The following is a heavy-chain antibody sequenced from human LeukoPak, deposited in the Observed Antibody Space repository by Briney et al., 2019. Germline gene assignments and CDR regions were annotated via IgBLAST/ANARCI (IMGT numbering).Heavy chain of an antibody. CDR3: ARVDGSSDY. J-gene: IGHJ4*02. CDR2: INPNSGNR. D-gene: IGHD2-15*01. Sequence: GASVKVSCKASGGTFSSYAISWVRQATGQGLEWMGWINPNSGNRGYAQQFQGRVTITRDTSIRTAYMELTNLRSEDTAVYYCARVDGSSDYWGQGTLVTVSS. CDR1: GGTFSSYA. V-gene: IGHV1-8*03.